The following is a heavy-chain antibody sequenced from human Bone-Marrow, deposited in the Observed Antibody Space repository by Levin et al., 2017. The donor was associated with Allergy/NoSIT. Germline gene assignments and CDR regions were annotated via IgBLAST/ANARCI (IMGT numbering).Heavy chain of an antibody. CDR2: IVVGSGNT. J-gene: IGHJ4*02. V-gene: IGHV1-58*01. Sequence: SVKVSCKASGFTFTSSAVQWVRQARGQRLEWIGWIVVGSGNTNYAQKFQVRVTITRDMSTSTAYMELSSLRSEDTAVYYCAALSRSGWYSTSRYYFDYWGQGTLVTVSS. CDR1: GFTFTSSA. CDR3: AALSRSGWYSTSRYYFDY. D-gene: IGHD6-19*01.